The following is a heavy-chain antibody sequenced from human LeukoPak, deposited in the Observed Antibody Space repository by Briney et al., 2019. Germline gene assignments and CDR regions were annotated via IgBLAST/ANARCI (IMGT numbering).Heavy chain of an antibody. Sequence: PGGSLRLSCAASGFTFSSYAMSWVRQAPAKGLEWVSAISGSGGSTYYADSVKGRFTISRDNSKNTLYLQMNSLRAEDTAVYYCAEASVGLVVITSYFDYWGQGTLVTVSS. D-gene: IGHD3-22*01. CDR1: GFTFSSYA. CDR3: AEASVGLVVITSYFDY. J-gene: IGHJ4*02. V-gene: IGHV3-23*01. CDR2: ISGSGGST.